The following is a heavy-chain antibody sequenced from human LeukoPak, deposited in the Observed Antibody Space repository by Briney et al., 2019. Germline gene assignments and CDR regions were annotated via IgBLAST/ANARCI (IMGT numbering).Heavy chain of an antibody. CDR3: ARDRAASGYFDY. J-gene: IGHJ4*02. Sequence: GGSLRLSCAASGFTFSSYAMHWVRQAPGKGLEWVAVISYDGSNKYYADSVKGRFTISRDNSKNTLYLQMNSLRAEDTAVYYCARDRAASGYFDYWGQGTLVTVSS. CDR2: ISYDGSNK. D-gene: IGHD3-10*01. V-gene: IGHV3-30-3*01. CDR1: GFTFSSYA.